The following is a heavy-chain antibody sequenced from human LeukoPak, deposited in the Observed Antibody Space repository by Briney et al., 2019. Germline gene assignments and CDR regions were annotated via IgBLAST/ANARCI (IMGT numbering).Heavy chain of an antibody. V-gene: IGHV3-23*01. CDR2: VSGSGSST. CDR1: GFTFSNYA. CDR3: ARLWDYGGRSYWYFDV. J-gene: IGHJ2*01. Sequence: GGSLRLSCAASGFTFSNYAMSWVRQAPGKGLEWVSAVSGSGSSTYYADSVKGRFTISRDNSKNTLYLQMNSLRAEDTAIYYCARLWDYGGRSYWYFDVWGRGTLVSVSS. D-gene: IGHD4-23*01.